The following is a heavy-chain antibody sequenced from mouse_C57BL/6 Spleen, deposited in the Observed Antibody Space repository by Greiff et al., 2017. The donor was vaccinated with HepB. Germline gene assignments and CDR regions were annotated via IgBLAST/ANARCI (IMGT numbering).Heavy chain of an antibody. D-gene: IGHD1-1*01. Sequence: QVTLKESGPGILQPSQTLSLTCSFSGFSLSTFGMGVGWIRQPSGKGLEWLAHIWWDDDKYYNPALKSRLTISKDTSKNQVFLKIANVDTADTATYYCARIDYYGSSYVGAWFAYWGQGTLVTVSA. J-gene: IGHJ3*01. V-gene: IGHV8-8*01. CDR1: GFSLSTFGMG. CDR2: IWWDDDK. CDR3: ARIDYYGSSYVGAWFAY.